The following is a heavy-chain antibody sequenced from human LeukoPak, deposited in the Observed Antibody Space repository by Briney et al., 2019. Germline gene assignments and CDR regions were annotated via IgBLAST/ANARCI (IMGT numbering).Heavy chain of an antibody. D-gene: IGHD2-15*01. V-gene: IGHV3-23*01. CDR3: AKGRGYCSGGSCYQEY. CDR2: ISGSGGST. Sequence: GGSLRLSCAASGFTFSSYAMSWVRQAPGKGLEWVSAISGSGGSTYYADSVKGRFTISKDNSKNTLYLQMNSLRAEDTAVYYCAKGRGYCSGGSCYQEYWGLGTLVTVSS. CDR1: GFTFSSYA. J-gene: IGHJ4*02.